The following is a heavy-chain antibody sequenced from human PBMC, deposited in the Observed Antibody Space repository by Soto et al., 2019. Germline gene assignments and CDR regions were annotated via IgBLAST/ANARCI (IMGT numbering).Heavy chain of an antibody. CDR2: LKSKTDVGTT. V-gene: IGHV3-15*01. Sequence: EVQLVESGGGLVKPGGSLRLSCAASGFTFSNAGMSWVRQAPGKGLEWVGRLKSKTDVGTTDYAAPVKGRFTISRDDSKNTLYLQMNSLKTEDTAVYYCTTSTDYYYDILTGYSRRFDYWGQGTLVTVSS. CDR1: GFTFSNAG. J-gene: IGHJ4*02. D-gene: IGHD3-9*01. CDR3: TTSTDYYYDILTGYSRRFDY.